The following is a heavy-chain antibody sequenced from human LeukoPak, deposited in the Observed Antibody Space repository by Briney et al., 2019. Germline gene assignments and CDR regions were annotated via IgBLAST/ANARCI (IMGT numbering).Heavy chain of an antibody. V-gene: IGHV4-59*01. J-gene: IGHJ4*02. CDR3: ARGRLGGSGSYYNVLDY. CDR2: ISYSGST. Sequence: PSETLSLTCTVSGGPISSYYWSWIRQPPGKGLEWIGYISYSGSTNYNPSLKSRVTISVDTSRNQFSLKLSSVTAADTAVYYCARGRLGGSGSYYNVLDYWGQGTLVTVSS. D-gene: IGHD3-10*01. CDR1: GGPISSYY.